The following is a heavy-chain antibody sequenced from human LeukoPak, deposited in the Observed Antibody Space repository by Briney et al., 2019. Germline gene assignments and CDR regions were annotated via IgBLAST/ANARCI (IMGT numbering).Heavy chain of an antibody. D-gene: IGHD3-22*01. J-gene: IGHJ4*02. V-gene: IGHV3-23*01. CDR3: AKDFRSNYYDSSGLNDY. CDR1: GFTFSSYA. Sequence: GGSLRLSCAASGFTFSSYAMSWVRQAPGKGLEWVSAISGSGGSTYYADSVKGRFTISRDNSKNTLYLQMNSLRAEDTAVYYCAKDFRSNYYDSSGLNDYWGQGTLATVSS. CDR2: ISGSGGST.